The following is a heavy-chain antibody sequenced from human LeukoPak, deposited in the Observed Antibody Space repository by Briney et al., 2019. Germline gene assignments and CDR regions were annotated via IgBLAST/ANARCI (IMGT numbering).Heavy chain of an antibody. CDR1: GGSFSGYY. CDR3: ARGTPRWFDP. D-gene: IGHD2-15*01. J-gene: IGHJ5*02. CDR2: INHSGST. Sequence: PSETLSLTCAVYGGSFSGYYWSWIRQPPGRGLEWIGEINHSGSTNYNPPLKSRVTISVDTSKNQFSLKLSSVTAADTAVYYCARGTPRWFDPWGQGTLVTVSS. V-gene: IGHV4-34*01.